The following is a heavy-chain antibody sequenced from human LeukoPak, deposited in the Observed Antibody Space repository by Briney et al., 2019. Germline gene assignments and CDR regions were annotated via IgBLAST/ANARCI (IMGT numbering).Heavy chain of an antibody. D-gene: IGHD2-8*02. J-gene: IGHJ4*02. CDR1: GGSISSYY. CDR2: IYYSGST. V-gene: IGHV4-59*08. CDR3: ARGYWFYFDY. Sequence: SETLSLTCTVSGGSISSYYWSWIRQPPGKGLEWIGYIYYSGSTNYNPSLKSRVTISADTSKNQFSLKLSSVTAADTAVYYCARGYWFYFDYWGQGTLVTVSS.